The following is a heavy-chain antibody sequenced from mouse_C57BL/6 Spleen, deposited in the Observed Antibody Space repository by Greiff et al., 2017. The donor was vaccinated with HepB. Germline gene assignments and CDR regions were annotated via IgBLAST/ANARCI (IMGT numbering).Heavy chain of an antibody. J-gene: IGHJ2*01. CDR3: ARSRGYSNHYFDY. CDR1: GYSFTDYN. V-gene: IGHV1-39*01. D-gene: IGHD2-5*01. Sequence: VQLKQSGPELVKPGASVKISCTASGYSFTDYNMNWVKQSNGKSLEWIGVINPNYGTTSYNQKFKGKATLTVDQSSSTAYMQLNSLTSEDSAVYYCARSRGYSNHYFDYWGQGTTLTVSS. CDR2: INPNYGTT.